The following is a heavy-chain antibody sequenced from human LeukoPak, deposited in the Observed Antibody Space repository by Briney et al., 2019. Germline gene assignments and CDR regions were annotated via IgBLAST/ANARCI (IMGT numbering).Heavy chain of an antibody. CDR2: IAGDGSST. CDR3: AGGDSGYFYY. V-gene: IGHV3-74*01. Sequence: GGSLRLSCAASGFTFSSYWMQWVRHAPGKGLVWVSRIAGDGSSTNSADSAKGRFTFSRANAKTTLSRKMDRLRAQTKAGIYCAGGDSGYFYYWGQGTLVTVSS. D-gene: IGHD5-12*01. J-gene: IGHJ4*02. CDR1: GFTFSSYW.